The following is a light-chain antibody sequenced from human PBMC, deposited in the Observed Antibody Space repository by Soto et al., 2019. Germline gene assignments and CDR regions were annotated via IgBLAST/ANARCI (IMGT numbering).Light chain of an antibody. CDR3: GTWDYTLSDVL. CDR1: NSNVGNNF. CDR2: DTN. J-gene: IGLJ2*01. V-gene: IGLV1-51*01. Sequence: QSVLTQPPSVSAAPGQKITISCSGSNSNVGNNFVSWYQHLPGTAPKLLIYDTNKRPSGIPDRFSGSKSGTSATLGITGLQTGDAADYFCGTWDYTLSDVLFGGGTKLTV.